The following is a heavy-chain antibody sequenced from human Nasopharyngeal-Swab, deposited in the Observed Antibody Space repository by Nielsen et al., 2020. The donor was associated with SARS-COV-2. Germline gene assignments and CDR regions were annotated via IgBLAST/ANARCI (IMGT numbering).Heavy chain of an antibody. Sequence: RQAPGKGLEWIGEINHSGSTNYNPSLKSRVTISVDTYKNQFSLKLGSVTAADTAVYYCARGRIGGVIGNWFDPWGQGTLVTVSS. J-gene: IGHJ5*02. CDR2: INHSGST. D-gene: IGHD3-16*02. V-gene: IGHV4-34*01. CDR3: ARGRIGGVIGNWFDP.